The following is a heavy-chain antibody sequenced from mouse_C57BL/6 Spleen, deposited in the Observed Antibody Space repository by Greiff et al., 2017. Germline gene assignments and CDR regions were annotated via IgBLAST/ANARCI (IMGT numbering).Heavy chain of an antibody. V-gene: IGHV5-17*01. CDR1: GFTFSDYG. Sequence: EVMLVESGGGLVKPGGSLKLSCAASGFTFSDYGMHWVRQAPEKGLEWVAYISSGSSTIYYADTVKGRFTISRANAKNTLFLQMTSLRSEDTAMYYWARDLYYGSSPFAYWGQGTLVTVSA. J-gene: IGHJ3*01. CDR3: ARDLYYGSSPFAY. CDR2: ISSGSSTI. D-gene: IGHD1-1*01.